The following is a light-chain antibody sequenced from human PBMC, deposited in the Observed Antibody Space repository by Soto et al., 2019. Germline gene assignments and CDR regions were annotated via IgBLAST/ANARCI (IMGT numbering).Light chain of an antibody. CDR1: QSVSSGY. J-gene: IGKJ5*01. CDR2: GAS. CDR3: QQYGSSPT. Sequence: EMVMTQSPGTLSLSPGERATLSFSASQSVSSGYFAWYQHKPGQAPRLLIYGASSRATGIPDRFSGSGSGTDFTLTISRLEPEDFAVYYCQQYGSSPTFGQGTRLEIK. V-gene: IGKV3-20*01.